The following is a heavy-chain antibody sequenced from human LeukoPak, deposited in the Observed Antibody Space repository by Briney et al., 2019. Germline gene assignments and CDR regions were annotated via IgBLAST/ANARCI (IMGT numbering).Heavy chain of an antibody. D-gene: IGHD3-22*01. CDR1: GYTFTSYA. V-gene: IGHV1-18*01. J-gene: IGHJ4*02. Sequence: ASVKVSCKAPGYTFTSYAMHWVRQAPGQRLEWMGWISAYYGNTNYAQKLQGRVTMTTDTSTSTAYMELRSLRSDDTAVYYCARYYDSDYWGQGTLVTVSS. CDR3: ARYYDSDY. CDR2: ISAYYGNT.